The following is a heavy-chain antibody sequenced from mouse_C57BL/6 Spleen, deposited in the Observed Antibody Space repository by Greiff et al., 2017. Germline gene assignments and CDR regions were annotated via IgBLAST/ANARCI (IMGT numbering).Heavy chain of an antibody. CDR2: INPSSGYT. CDR1: GYTFTSYT. J-gene: IGHJ2*01. Sequence: QVQLQQSGAELARPGASVKMSCKASGYTFTSYTMHWVKQRPGQGLEWIGYINPSSGYTKYNQKFKDKATLTADKSSCTAYKQLSSLKSEDSAVYYCARGYYFDYWGQGTTLTVSS. V-gene: IGHV1-4*01. CDR3: ARGYYFDY.